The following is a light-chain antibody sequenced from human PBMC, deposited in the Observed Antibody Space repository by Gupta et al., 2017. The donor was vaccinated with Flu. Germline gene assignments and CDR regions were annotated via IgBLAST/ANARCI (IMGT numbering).Light chain of an antibody. CDR1: ESLVYLDGDSY. J-gene: IGKJ1*01. CDR2: KAF. V-gene: IGKV2-30*01. Sequence: DGVLTQSPLSLPVTLGQPASISCRSSESLVYLDGDSYVSWFHQRPGQSQRRLIYKAFNRDSGVPDRISASGSGTDFTLKISRVEAEDVGIYYCLHSTRWPWTFGQGTKVEI. CDR3: LHSTRWPWT.